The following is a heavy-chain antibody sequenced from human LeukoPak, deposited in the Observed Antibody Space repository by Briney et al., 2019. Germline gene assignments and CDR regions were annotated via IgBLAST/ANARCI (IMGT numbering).Heavy chain of an antibody. CDR1: GFTFSSYS. J-gene: IGHJ4*02. CDR2: ISSSSSYI. Sequence: PGGSLRLSCAASGFTFSSYSMNWVRQAPGKGLEWVSSISSSSSYIYYADSVKGRFTISRDNAKNTLYLQMHSLRVEDTAVYYCAKDFHGARDYWGQGTLVTVSS. CDR3: AKDFHGARDY. V-gene: IGHV3-21*01. D-gene: IGHD4-17*01.